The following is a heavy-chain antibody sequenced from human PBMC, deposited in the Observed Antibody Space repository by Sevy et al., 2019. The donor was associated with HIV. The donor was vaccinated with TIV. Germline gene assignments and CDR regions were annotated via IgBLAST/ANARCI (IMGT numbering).Heavy chain of an antibody. D-gene: IGHD3-22*01. CDR3: ARDGYYSDSSGYYHYYFDY. J-gene: IGHJ4*02. V-gene: IGHV4-59*01. Sequence: SETLSLTCTVSGGSISSYYWSWIRQPPGKGLEWIGYIYYSGSTKYNPSLESRFSISVDTSKNQFSLKLNSVICPDTAVYYCARDGYYSDSSGYYHYYFDYWGQGTLVTVSS. CDR2: IYYSGST. CDR1: GGSISSYY.